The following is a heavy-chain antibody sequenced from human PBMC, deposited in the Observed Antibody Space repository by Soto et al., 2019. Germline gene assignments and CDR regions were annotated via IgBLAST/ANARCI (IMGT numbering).Heavy chain of an antibody. CDR3: ARDQVTIFGVVPTGWFDP. CDR1: GGSISSYY. D-gene: IGHD3-3*01. V-gene: IGHV4-59*01. CDR2: IYYSGST. J-gene: IGHJ5*02. Sequence: PSETLSLTCTVSGGSISSYYWSWIRQPPGKGLEWIGYIYYSGSTNYNPSLKSRVTISVDTSKNQFSLKLSSVTAADTAVYCCARDQVTIFGVVPTGWFDPWGQGTLVTVSS.